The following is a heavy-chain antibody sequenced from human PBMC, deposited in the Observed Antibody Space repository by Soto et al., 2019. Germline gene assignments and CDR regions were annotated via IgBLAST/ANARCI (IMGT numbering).Heavy chain of an antibody. CDR3: ATGISDKQQLIPYYFDF. CDR1: GFTFDDYA. J-gene: IGHJ4*02. V-gene: IGHV3-9*01. D-gene: IGHD6-13*01. Sequence: EVQLVESGGGLVQPGSSLRLSCAASGFTFDDYAMHWVRQAPGKGLEWVSGISWNSGSIGYADSVKGRVTISRDNAKTSLYLQMTSLRAEDTALYYCATGISDKQQLIPYYFDFWGQGTLVTVSS. CDR2: ISWNSGSI.